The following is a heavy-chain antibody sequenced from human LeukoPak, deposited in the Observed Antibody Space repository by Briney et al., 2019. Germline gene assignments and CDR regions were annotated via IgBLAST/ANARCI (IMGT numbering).Heavy chain of an antibody. CDR2: ISGSGGST. Sequence: PGGSLRLSCAASGFTFSSYAMSWVRQAPGKGLEWVSAISGSGGSTYYADSVKGRFTISRDNSKNTLYLQMNSLRAADTAVYYCAKGQIVVVPAAISYWGQGTLVTVSS. J-gene: IGHJ4*02. CDR3: AKGQIVVVPAAISY. CDR1: GFTFSSYA. D-gene: IGHD2-2*02. V-gene: IGHV3-23*01.